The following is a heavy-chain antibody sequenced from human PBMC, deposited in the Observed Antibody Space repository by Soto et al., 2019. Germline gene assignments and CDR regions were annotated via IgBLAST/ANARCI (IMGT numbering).Heavy chain of an antibody. D-gene: IGHD3-22*01. CDR1: GFTFSDHY. CDR3: ARGGYYYDSSGYYLFDY. V-gene: IGHV3-72*01. J-gene: IGHJ4*02. Sequence: AGGSLRLSCAASGFTFSDHYMDWVRQAPGKGLEWVGRTRNKANSYTTEYAASVKGRFTISRDDSKNSLYLQMNSLKTEDTAVYYCARGGYYYDSSGYYLFDYWGQGTLVTVS. CDR2: TRNKANSYTT.